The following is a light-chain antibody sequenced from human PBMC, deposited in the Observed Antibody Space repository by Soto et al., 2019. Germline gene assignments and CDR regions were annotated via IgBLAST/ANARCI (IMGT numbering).Light chain of an antibody. CDR3: AAWDDSLNGHV. J-gene: IGLJ1*01. CDR1: SSNIGTSS. V-gene: IGLV1-44*01. Sequence: QSVLTQPHSASGTPGQRVTISCSGSSSNIGTSSVHWFQQLPGTAPKLLITTTNQRPSGVPERFSDTKSGTTASLAISGLQSEDEADYYCAAWDDSLNGHVFGAETKVTVL. CDR2: TTN.